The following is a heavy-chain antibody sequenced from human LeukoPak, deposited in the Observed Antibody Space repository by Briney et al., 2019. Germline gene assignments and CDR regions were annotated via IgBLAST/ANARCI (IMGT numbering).Heavy chain of an antibody. CDR3: AKWGDYDILTGYYDSDY. CDR2: IGGRDSGT. D-gene: IGHD3-9*01. J-gene: IGHJ4*02. Sequence: QSGASLRLSCAASGFIFSNYAMSWVRQAPGKGLEWVSAIGGRDSGTYYADSVRGRFTVSRDDPKNTLYLQMNTLRAEDTAVYYCAKWGDYDILTGYYDSDYWGQGTLDTVSS. CDR1: GFIFSNYA. V-gene: IGHV3-23*01.